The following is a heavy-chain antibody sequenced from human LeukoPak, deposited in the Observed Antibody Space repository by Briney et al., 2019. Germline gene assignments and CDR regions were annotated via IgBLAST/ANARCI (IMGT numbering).Heavy chain of an antibody. CDR1: EFAFDTYW. V-gene: IGHV3-7*01. D-gene: IGHD3-10*01. Sequence: GGSLRLSCAASEFAFDTYWITWVRQAPGKGLEWVANIKQDGSEKYYVDSVKGRFTISRDNDKNTLYQQMNRLRVEDTAIYYCFREGGDWGQGTLVTVSS. J-gene: IGHJ4*02. CDR2: IKQDGSEK. CDR3: FREGGD.